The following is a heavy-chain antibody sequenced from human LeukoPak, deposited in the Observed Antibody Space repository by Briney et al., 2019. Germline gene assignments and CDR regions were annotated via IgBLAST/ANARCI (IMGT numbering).Heavy chain of an antibody. Sequence: SETLSLTCTVPGDSISSHYSSWIRQPPGKGLEWIGYIYYSGSTEYNPSLKSRVTISVDTSKNQFSLKLSSVTAADTAVYHCGRGGWYVDYWGRGTLVTVSS. V-gene: IGHV4-59*11. CDR1: GDSISSHY. CDR3: GRGGWYVDY. J-gene: IGHJ4*02. CDR2: IYYSGST. D-gene: IGHD1-14*01.